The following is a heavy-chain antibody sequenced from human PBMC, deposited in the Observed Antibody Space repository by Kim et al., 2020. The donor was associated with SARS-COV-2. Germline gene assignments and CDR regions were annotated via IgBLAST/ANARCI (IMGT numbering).Heavy chain of an antibody. V-gene: IGHV4-34*01. J-gene: IGHJ1*01. Sequence: SETLSLTCAVSGGSLSGYYWTWIRQPPGKGLEWIREIHPSGSTYYNPSFENRVTISVDTSKNQFSLEVTSVTAADTALYYCSRGRDEYKVGNSWGQGSLVTVS. CDR3: SRGRDEYKVGNS. CDR1: GGSLSGYY. CDR2: IHPSGST. D-gene: IGHD1-1*01.